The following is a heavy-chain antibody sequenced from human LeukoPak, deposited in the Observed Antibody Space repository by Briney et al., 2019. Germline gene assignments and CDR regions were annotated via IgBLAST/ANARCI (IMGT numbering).Heavy chain of an antibody. CDR3: ARGDDAFDI. CDR2: ISYDGSNN. Sequence: PGGSLRLSCVASEFIFSSYAMHWVRQAPGKGLEWVAVISYDGSNNYYADSVKGRFTISRDNSKNTLYLQMNSLRAEDTAVYYCARGDDAFDIWGQGTMVTVSS. V-gene: IGHV3-30*14. CDR1: EFIFSSYA. J-gene: IGHJ3*02.